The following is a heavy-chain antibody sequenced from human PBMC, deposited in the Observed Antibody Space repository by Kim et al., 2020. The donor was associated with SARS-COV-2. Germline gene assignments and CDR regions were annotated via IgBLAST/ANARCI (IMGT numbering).Heavy chain of an antibody. CDR3: ARAQVEYSSSSNWFDP. Sequence: SESLSLTCAVSGGSISSSNWWSWVRQPPGKGLEWIGEIYHSGSTNYNPSLKSRVTISVDKSKNQFSLKLSSVTAADTAVYYCARAQVEYSSSSNWFDPWGQGTLVTVSS. CDR2: IYHSGST. J-gene: IGHJ5*02. D-gene: IGHD6-6*01. V-gene: IGHV4-4*02. CDR1: GGSISSSNW.